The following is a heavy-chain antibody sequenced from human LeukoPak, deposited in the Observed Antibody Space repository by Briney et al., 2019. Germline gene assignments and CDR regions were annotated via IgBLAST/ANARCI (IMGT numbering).Heavy chain of an antibody. CDR2: ISTSSSTI. D-gene: IGHD4-17*01. J-gene: IGHJ4*02. CDR1: RFTLSNYS. CDR3: AKSVYGDYFFDY. V-gene: IGHV3-48*04. Sequence: GGSLRLSCAASRFTLSNYSMNWVRQAPGKGLEWVSYISTSSSTIYYADSVKGRFTISRDNAKNSLYLQMNSLRAEDTAVYYCAKSVYGDYFFDYWGQGTLVTVSS.